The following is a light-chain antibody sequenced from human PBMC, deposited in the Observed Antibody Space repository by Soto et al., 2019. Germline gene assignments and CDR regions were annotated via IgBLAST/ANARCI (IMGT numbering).Light chain of an antibody. CDR1: SSNIGNNY. J-gene: IGLJ2*01. V-gene: IGLV1-51*02. Sequence: QPPSVSAAPGQKVTISCSGSSSNIGNNYVSWYQQLPGTAPKLLIYENNKRPSGIPDRFSGSKSGTSATLGITGLQTGDEADYYCGTWDSSLSVEVFGGGTKLTVL. CDR2: ENN. CDR3: GTWDSSLSVEV.